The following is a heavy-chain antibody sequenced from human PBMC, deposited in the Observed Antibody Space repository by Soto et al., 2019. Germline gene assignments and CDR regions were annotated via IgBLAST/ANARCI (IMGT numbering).Heavy chain of an antibody. J-gene: IGHJ4*02. D-gene: IGHD1-26*01. CDR1: GFTFSSYA. Sequence: EVQLLESGGGLAQPGGSLRLSCAASGFTFSSYAVSWVRQAPGKGLEWVSGISGSGGRTDYADSVKGRFTISRDNSKNTLYLQMNSLRAEDTALYYCTKLGAYVGATTEVKGYYFDSWGQGTLVTVSS. CDR2: ISGSGGRT. V-gene: IGHV3-23*01. CDR3: TKLGAYVGATTEVKGYYFDS.